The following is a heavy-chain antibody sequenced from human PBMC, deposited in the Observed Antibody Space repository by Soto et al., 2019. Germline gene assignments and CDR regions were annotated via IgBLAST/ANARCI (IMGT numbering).Heavy chain of an antibody. CDR1: GGSLDQGGYY. Sequence: QVRLQESGPGLVKPSQTLSLTCTVSGGSLDQGGYYWTWIRQHPGEGLEWIGNIYSVGSPYYNPSLKSRAVILLDTSKNQFSLRLTSVTVADTAVYYCATERTGAVTGNDALDLWGQGTMVTVSS. V-gene: IGHV4-31*04. CDR2: IYSVGSP. CDR3: ATERTGAVTGNDALDL. D-gene: IGHD6-19*01. J-gene: IGHJ3*01.